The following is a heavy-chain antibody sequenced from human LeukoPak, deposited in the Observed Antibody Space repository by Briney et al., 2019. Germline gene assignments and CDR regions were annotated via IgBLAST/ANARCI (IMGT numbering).Heavy chain of an antibody. J-gene: IGHJ5*02. CDR1: EFTFSSYA. Sequence: PGGSLRLSCAASEFTFSSYAMHWVRQAPGKGLEWVAVISYDGSNKYYADSVKGRFTISRDNSKNTLYLQMNSLRAEDTAVYYCARALGIAAAGTGWFDPWGQGTLVTVSS. CDR3: ARALGIAAAGTGWFDP. D-gene: IGHD6-13*01. CDR2: ISYDGSNK. V-gene: IGHV3-30-3*01.